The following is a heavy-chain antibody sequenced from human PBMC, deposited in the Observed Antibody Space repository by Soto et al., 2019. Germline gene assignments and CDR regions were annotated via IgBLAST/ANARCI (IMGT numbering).Heavy chain of an antibody. CDR1: GFTFGDYA. D-gene: IGHD1-26*01. CDR2: IRSKAYGGTT. J-gene: IGHJ3*02. V-gene: IGHV3-49*03. CDR3: TRETIVGATLDAFDI. Sequence: GGSLRLSCTASGFTFGDYAMSWFRQAPGKGLEWVGFIRSKAYGGTTEYAASVKGRFTISRDDSKSIAHLQMNSLKTEDTAVYYCTRETIVGATLDAFDIWGQGTMVTVSS.